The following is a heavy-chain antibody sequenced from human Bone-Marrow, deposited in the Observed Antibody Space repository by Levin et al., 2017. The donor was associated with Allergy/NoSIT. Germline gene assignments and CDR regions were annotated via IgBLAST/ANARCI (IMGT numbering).Heavy chain of an antibody. D-gene: IGHD6-13*01. CDR3: ARGVLDAAAGSWGWFDP. CDR1: GGTFSSYA. V-gene: IGHV1-69*06. CDR2: IIPIFGTA. J-gene: IGHJ5*02. Sequence: PVASVKVSCKASGGTFSSYAISWVRQAPGQGLEWMGGIIPIFGTANYAQKFQGRVTITADKSTSTAYMELSSLRSEDTAVYYCARGVLDAAAGSWGWFDPWGQGTLVTVSS.